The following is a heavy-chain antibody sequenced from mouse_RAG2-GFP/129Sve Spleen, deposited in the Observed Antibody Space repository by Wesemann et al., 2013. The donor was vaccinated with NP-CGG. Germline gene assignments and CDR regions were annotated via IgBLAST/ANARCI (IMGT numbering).Heavy chain of an antibody. D-gene: IGHD3-3*01. Sequence: EYAGYISYSGSTYYNPSLKSRISITRDTSKNQYYLQLNSVTTEDTATYYCARGWDRFAYWGPRGDSGSLSLQ. V-gene: IGHV3-8*02. CDR3: ARGWDRFAY. J-gene: IGHJ3*01. CDR2: ISYSGST.